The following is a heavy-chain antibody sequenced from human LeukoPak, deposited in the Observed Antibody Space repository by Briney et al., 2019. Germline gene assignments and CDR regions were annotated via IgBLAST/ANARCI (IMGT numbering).Heavy chain of an antibody. CDR3: FFSGGLLDS. CDR1: GYRFTAYF. V-gene: IGHV1-2*02. CDR2: INPNNGGT. J-gene: IGHJ4*02. D-gene: IGHD3-10*01. Sequence: ASVRLSCKASGYRFTAYFLHWVRQAPGQGLEWMGCINPNNGGTKYTQRFQGRVTMARDTSINTDYMELNRLKSDDTAVYYCFFSGGLLDSWGQGTLVTVSS.